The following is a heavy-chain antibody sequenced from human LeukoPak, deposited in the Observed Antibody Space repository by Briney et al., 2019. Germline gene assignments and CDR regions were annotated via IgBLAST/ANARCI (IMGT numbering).Heavy chain of an antibody. J-gene: IGHJ5*02. CDR2: MNPNSGNT. CDR1: GYTFTSYD. D-gene: IGHD2-2*01. CDR3: ARVGGTRQGKRNWFDP. Sequence: GASVKVSCKASGYTFTSYDINWVRQATGQGLEWMGWMNPNSGNTGYAQKFQGRVTMTRNTTISTAYMELSSLRSDDTAVYYCARVGGTRQGKRNWFDPWGQGTLVTVTS. V-gene: IGHV1-8*01.